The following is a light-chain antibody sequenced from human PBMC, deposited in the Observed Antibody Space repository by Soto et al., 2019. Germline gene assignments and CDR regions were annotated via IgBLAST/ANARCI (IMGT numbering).Light chain of an antibody. V-gene: IGKV3D-15*01. Sequence: EIVMTQSPATLSVSPGERATLSCXXXQSISSKLAWYQQKPGQAPSLLIYGASTRATGIPARFSGSGSGTEFTLTISSLQSEDFAVYYCQQYHNWPPLTFGGGTKVDIK. J-gene: IGKJ4*01. CDR2: GAS. CDR3: QQYHNWPPLT. CDR1: QSISSK.